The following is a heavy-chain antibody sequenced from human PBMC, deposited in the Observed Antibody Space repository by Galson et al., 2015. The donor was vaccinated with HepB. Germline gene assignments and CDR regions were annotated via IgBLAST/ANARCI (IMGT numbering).Heavy chain of an antibody. D-gene: IGHD4-17*01. CDR2: TAFDGSNK. CDR3: ARDDRGYGDYPHY. Sequence: SLRLSCAASGFIFSNYAMHWLRRAPGRGLEWVSVTAFDGSNKHYADSVKGRFTISRDNSKNTLYLQMNSLRPQDTAIYYCARDDRGYGDYPHYWGQGILVTVSS. J-gene: IGHJ4*02. V-gene: IGHV3-30-3*01. CDR1: GFIFSNYA.